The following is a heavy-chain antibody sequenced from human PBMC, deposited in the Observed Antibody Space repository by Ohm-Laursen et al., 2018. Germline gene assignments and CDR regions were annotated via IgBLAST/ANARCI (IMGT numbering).Heavy chain of an antibody. CDR3: ARVRAVAGYYGMDA. CDR2: ISSSGSTI. CDR1: GFTFSDYY. Sequence: SLRLSCTASGFTFSDYYMGWIRQAPGKGLEWVSYISSSGSTIYYADSVKGRFTISRDNAKNSLYLQMNSLRAEDTAVYYCARVRAVAGYYGMDAWGQGTTATVSS. V-gene: IGHV3-11*01. J-gene: IGHJ6*02. D-gene: IGHD6-19*01.